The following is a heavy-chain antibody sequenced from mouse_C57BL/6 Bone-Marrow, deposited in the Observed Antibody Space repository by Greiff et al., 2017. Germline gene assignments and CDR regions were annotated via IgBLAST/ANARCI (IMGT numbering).Heavy chain of an antibody. CDR1: GYTFTSYT. CDR3: ARVLWYLLDY. J-gene: IGHJ2*01. V-gene: IGHV1-4*01. Sequence: QVQLQQSGAELARPGASVKMSCKASGYTFTSYTMHWVKQRPGQGLEWIGYINPSSGYTKYNQKFKDKATLTADKSSSTAYMQLSSLTSEDSAVXYCARVLWYLLDYWGQGTTLTVSS. CDR2: INPSSGYT. D-gene: IGHD2-1*01.